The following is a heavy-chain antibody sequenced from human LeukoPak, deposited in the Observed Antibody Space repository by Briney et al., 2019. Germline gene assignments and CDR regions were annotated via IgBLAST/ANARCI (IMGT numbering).Heavy chain of an antibody. CDR3: ARDTPTVTTYLV. V-gene: IGHV1-2*02. CDR1: GYTFTGYY. CDR2: INPNSGGT. Sequence: ASVKVSCKASGYTFTGYYVHWVRQAPGQGLEWMGWINPNSGGTNYAQKFQGRVTMTRDTSISTAYMELSRLRSDDTAVYYCARDTPTVTTYLVWGQGTLVTVSS. J-gene: IGHJ4*02. D-gene: IGHD4-17*01.